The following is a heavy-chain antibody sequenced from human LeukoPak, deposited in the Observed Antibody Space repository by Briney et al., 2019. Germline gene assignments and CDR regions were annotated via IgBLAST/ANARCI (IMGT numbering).Heavy chain of an antibody. CDR2: ISDGGDGT. V-gene: IGHV3-23*01. CDR1: GFTFSSYA. D-gene: IGHD3-22*01. J-gene: IGHJ4*02. CDR3: AKDSGYYEGASDY. Sequence: GGSLRLSCAASGFTFSSYAMSWVRQAPGKGLEWVSTISDGGDGTYYADSVKGRFVISRDNSKNTVYLQTNNLRAEDTAVYYCAKDSGYYEGASDYWGQGTLVTVSS.